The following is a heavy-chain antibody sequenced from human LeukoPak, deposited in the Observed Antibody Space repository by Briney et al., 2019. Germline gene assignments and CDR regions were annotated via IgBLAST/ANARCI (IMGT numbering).Heavy chain of an antibody. V-gene: IGHV3-23*01. J-gene: IGHJ4*02. Sequence: GGSLRLSCAASGFTFSSYAMSWVRQAPGKGLEWVSAISDSGGSTYYADSVKGRFTISRDNSKNTLYLQMNSLRAEDTAVYYCAKDLVLNYGYSFDYWGQGTLVTVSS. CDR2: ISDSGGST. D-gene: IGHD4-17*01. CDR3: AKDLVLNYGYSFDY. CDR1: GFTFSSYA.